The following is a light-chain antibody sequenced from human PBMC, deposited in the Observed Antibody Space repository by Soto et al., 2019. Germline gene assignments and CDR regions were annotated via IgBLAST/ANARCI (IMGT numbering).Light chain of an antibody. V-gene: IGKV3-15*01. J-gene: IGKJ2*01. CDR3: QQSDSTPYT. Sequence: EMVMTQSPAILSVSPGESATLSCRASQSVNSNYLAWYQQHPGQPPRLLIYGISTRATGIPARFSGSGSGTDFTLTIASLQPEDFSTYYCQQSDSTPYTFGQGTKVEI. CDR2: GIS. CDR1: QSVNSN.